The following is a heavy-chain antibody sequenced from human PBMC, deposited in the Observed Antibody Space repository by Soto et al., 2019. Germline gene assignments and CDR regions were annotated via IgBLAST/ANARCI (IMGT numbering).Heavy chain of an antibody. CDR1: GGSISSYY. V-gene: IGHV4-59*01. D-gene: IGHD5-12*01. CDR3: ARYSGYDSYYFDY. Sequence: SETLSLTCTVSGGSISSYYWSWIRQPPGKGLEWIGYIYYSGSTNYNPSLKSRVTISVDTSKNQFSLKLSSVTAADTAVYYCARYSGYDSYYFDYWGQGTLVTVSS. J-gene: IGHJ4*02. CDR2: IYYSGST.